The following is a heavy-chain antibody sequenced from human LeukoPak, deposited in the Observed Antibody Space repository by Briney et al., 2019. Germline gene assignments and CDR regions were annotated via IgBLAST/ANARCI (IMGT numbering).Heavy chain of an antibody. Sequence: GSLRLSCAASGFTFSSYWMSWVRQSPGKGLEWVANIKPDGSEKYFMDSVKGRFTISRDNAKNSLYLQMNSLRAEDTAVYYCARGDKFSGDYWGQGTLVTVSS. D-gene: IGHD2-15*01. J-gene: IGHJ4*02. CDR2: IKPDGSEK. CDR3: ARGDKFSGDY. V-gene: IGHV3-7*04. CDR1: GFTFSSYW.